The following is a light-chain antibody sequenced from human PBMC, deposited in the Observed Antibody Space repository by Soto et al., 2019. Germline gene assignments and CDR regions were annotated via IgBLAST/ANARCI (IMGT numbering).Light chain of an antibody. Sequence: DIVMTQSPLSLPVTPGEPASISCRSSQSLLHRNGYNYLEWYLQKPGQSPQLLIYLGSDRASGVPDRFSGGGSGTDFTLKISRVEADDGGVYYCMQALQTPGTFGQGTKLEIK. CDR2: LGS. CDR1: QSLLHRNGYNY. V-gene: IGKV2-28*01. J-gene: IGKJ2*01. CDR3: MQALQTPGT.